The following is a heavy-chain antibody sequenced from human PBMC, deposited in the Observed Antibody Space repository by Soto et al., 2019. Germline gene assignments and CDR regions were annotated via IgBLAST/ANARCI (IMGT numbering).Heavy chain of an antibody. CDR2: ISYDGSNK. Sequence: GGSLRLSCAASGFTFSSYGMHWVRQAPGKGLEWVAVISYDGSNKYYADSVKGRFTISRDNSKNTLYLQMNSLRAEDTAVYYCAKDRRVRGNYYYYGMDVWGQGTTVTVS. CDR3: AKDRRVRGNYYYYGMDV. D-gene: IGHD3-10*01. J-gene: IGHJ6*02. V-gene: IGHV3-30*18. CDR1: GFTFSSYG.